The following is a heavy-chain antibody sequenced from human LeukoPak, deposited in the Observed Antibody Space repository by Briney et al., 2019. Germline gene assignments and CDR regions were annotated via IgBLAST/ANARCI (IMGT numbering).Heavy chain of an antibody. J-gene: IGHJ4*02. Sequence: SVKVSCKASGGTFSSYAISWVRQAPGQGLEWMGRIIPLLGIANYARKFQGRVTITADKSTSTAYMELSSLRSEDTAVYYCARDPYYDYVWGSYRNPGYFDYWGQGTLVTVSS. V-gene: IGHV1-69*04. CDR2: IIPLLGIA. CDR1: GGTFSSYA. CDR3: ARDPYYDYVWGSYRNPGYFDY. D-gene: IGHD3-16*02.